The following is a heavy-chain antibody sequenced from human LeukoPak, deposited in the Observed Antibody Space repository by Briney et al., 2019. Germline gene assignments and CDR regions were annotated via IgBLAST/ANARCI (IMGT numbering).Heavy chain of an antibody. Sequence: GGSLRLSCAASGFTFSSDAMTWVRQAPGKGLEWISAISGSGGSTYYADSVKGRFTISRDNSKNTLYLQMNSLRAEDTAVYYCAKRERYYDSSGYYSYYFDYWGQGTLVTVSS. CDR1: GFTFSSDA. J-gene: IGHJ4*02. D-gene: IGHD3-22*01. CDR2: ISGSGGST. V-gene: IGHV3-23*01. CDR3: AKRERYYDSSGYYSYYFDY.